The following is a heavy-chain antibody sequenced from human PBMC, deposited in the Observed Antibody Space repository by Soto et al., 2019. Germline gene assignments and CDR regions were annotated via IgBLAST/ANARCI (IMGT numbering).Heavy chain of an antibody. Sequence: QVQLVQSGAEVKKPGASVKVSCKASGYTFTSYYMHWVRQAPGQGLEWMGIINPSGGSTSYAQKFQVRVTMNRDTSTSTVYMELSSLRSEDTAVYYCARDSYSGYDPFYYFDYWGQGTLVTVSS. D-gene: IGHD5-12*01. CDR1: GYTFTSYY. CDR3: ARDSYSGYDPFYYFDY. CDR2: INPSGGST. J-gene: IGHJ4*02. V-gene: IGHV1-46*03.